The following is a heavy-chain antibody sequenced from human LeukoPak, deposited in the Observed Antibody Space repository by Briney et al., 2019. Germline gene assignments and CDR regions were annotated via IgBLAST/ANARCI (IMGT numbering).Heavy chain of an antibody. J-gene: IGHJ1*01. V-gene: IGHV3-7*01. CDR2: IQQHGSET. D-gene: IGHD2-2*01. CDR1: GFTFSRHS. CDR3: ATYSSSNGREFQY. Sequence: PGGSLRLSCATSGFTFSRHSMNWVRQAPGKGLEWVANIQQHGSETYYGDSVKGRFTISRDNAKNSLYLQMNSLRAEDTAVYYCATYSSSNGREFQYWGQGTLVTVSS.